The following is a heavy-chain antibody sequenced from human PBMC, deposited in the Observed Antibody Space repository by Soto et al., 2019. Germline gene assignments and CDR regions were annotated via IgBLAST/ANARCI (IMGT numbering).Heavy chain of an antibody. CDR1: GFTFSAYT. J-gene: IGHJ4*02. CDR3: ARVDGYTYPNDY. D-gene: IGHD5-12*01. Sequence: EVQLVASGGGLVKPGGSLRLSCAASGFTFSAYTMSWVRQALGKGLEWVSSITSGSEYIYYADSLKGRFTISRDNANNSLYLHMHSLRAEDTAFYYCARVDGYTYPNDYWGQGTLVTVTS. CDR2: ITSGSEYI. V-gene: IGHV3-21*02.